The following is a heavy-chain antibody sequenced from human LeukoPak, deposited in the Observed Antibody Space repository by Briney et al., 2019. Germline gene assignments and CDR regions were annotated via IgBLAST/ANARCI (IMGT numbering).Heavy chain of an antibody. V-gene: IGHV3-21*01. D-gene: IGHD6-13*01. CDR2: ISSSSSYI. CDR1: GFTFSSYS. Sequence: TAGGSLRLSCAASGFTFSSYSMNWVRQAPGKGLEWVSSISSSSSYIYYADSVKGRFTISRDNAKNSLYLQMNSLRAEDTAVYYCASSSSWYGEDWFDPWGQGTLVTVSS. J-gene: IGHJ5*02. CDR3: ASSSSWYGEDWFDP.